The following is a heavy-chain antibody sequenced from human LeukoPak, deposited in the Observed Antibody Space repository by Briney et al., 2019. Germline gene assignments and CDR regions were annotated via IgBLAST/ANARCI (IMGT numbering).Heavy chain of an antibody. J-gene: IGHJ4*02. Sequence: RESLRLSCAASGFAFSTYSMNWVRQAPGKGLEWVSSITSTSGYIYYAESVKGRFSISRDNAKNLLYLQMNSLRAEDTAVYYCARVGGGSHYFDYWGQGTLATVSS. CDR1: GFAFSTYS. CDR3: ARVGGGSHYFDY. CDR2: ITSTSGYI. D-gene: IGHD1-26*01. V-gene: IGHV3-21*06.